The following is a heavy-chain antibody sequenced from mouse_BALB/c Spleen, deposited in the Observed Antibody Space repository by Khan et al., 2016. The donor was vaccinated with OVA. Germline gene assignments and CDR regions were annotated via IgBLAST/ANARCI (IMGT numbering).Heavy chain of an antibody. CDR3: ARNGYDFFAY. CDR1: GYAFSNYW. D-gene: IGHD2-14*01. V-gene: IGHV1-80*01. CDR2: IYPGDGNT. Sequence: QVQLKESGAELVRPGSAMKISCKSSGYAFSNYWMNWVRQGPGQGLQWLGQIYPGDGNTDYNGEFKEKATLTADKSSSTAYMQLSSLTSEDSAVYFCARNGYDFFAYGGQGTLVTVSA. J-gene: IGHJ3*01.